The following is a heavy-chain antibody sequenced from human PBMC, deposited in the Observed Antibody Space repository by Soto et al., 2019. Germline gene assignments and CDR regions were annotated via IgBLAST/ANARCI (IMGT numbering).Heavy chain of an antibody. J-gene: IGHJ3*02. CDR3: ARGDIVVVVAATGDAFDI. Sequence: ASVPVACKASGYTFTSYGISWVRQAPGQGLEWMGWISAYNGNTNYAQKLQGRVTMTTDTSTSTAYMELRSLRSDDTAVYYCARGDIVVVVAATGDAFDIWGQGTMVTVSS. V-gene: IGHV1-18*01. CDR1: GYTFTSYG. D-gene: IGHD2-15*01. CDR2: ISAYNGNT.